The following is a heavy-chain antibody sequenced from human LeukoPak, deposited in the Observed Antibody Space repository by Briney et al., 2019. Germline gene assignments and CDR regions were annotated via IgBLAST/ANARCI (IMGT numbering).Heavy chain of an antibody. CDR3: ARGTYYYDRSAFFFPDYFDY. CDR2: IFSSGST. D-gene: IGHD3-22*01. Sequence: PSETLSLTCNVSGSSIKKDNFFWNWIRQPRGEGLEWIGYIFSSGSTYYNPSLKSRVTFSADTSNNHFSLNLRSVTAADTAVYYCARGTYYYDRSAFFFPDYFDYWGQGIQVTVSS. V-gene: IGHV4-30-4*01. CDR1: GSSIKKDNFF. J-gene: IGHJ4*02.